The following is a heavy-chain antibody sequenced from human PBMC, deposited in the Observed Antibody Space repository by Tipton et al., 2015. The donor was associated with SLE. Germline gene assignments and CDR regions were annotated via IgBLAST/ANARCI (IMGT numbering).Heavy chain of an antibody. CDR1: GFRFSNSW. Sequence: GSLRLSCAAAGFRFSNSWMHWVRQHPGKGLVWVSRINSAGSGTTYADAMKGRFTISRDNSKNTLYLQMNSLRPEDTAVYYCARQEWELELTGFDYWGQGTLVTVSS. J-gene: IGHJ4*02. V-gene: IGHV3-74*03. CDR3: ARQEWELELTGFDY. CDR2: INSAGSGT. D-gene: IGHD1-26*01.